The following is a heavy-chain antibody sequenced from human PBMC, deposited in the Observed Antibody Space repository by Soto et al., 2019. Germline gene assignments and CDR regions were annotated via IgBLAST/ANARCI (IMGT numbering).Heavy chain of an antibody. D-gene: IGHD3-22*01. CDR2: IFYNGNT. J-gene: IGHJ5*02. V-gene: IGHV4-39*01. CDR1: GGSIYSSTYY. Sequence: SETLSLTCTVSGGSIYSSTYYWGWIRQPPGKGLEWIGSIFYNGNTFYNPSLKSRITISVDTSKNQFSLKLSSVTAADTAVYYCARHSTGYYYSWFDPWGQGTLVTSPQ. CDR3: ARHSTGYYYSWFDP.